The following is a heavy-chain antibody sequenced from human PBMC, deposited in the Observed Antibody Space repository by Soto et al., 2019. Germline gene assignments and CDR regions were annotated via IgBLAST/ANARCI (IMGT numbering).Heavy chain of an antibody. V-gene: IGHV3-23*01. J-gene: IGHJ6*02. Sequence: GGSLRLSCAASGVTFSTYAMSGVRQAPREGLKWVSTISGSGGTTYYADSVKGRFTISRDNSKNTLYLQVNSLRAEDSAKYYCARYCSPTSCTIRYGMDVWGQGTTVTVSS. CDR2: ISGSGGTT. CDR1: GVTFSTYA. D-gene: IGHD2-15*01. CDR3: ARYCSPTSCTIRYGMDV.